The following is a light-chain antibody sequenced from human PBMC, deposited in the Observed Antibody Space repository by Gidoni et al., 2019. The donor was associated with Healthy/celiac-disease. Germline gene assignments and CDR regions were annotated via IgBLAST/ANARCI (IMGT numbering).Light chain of an antibody. V-gene: IGKV1-5*01. Sequence: DIQMTQSPSTLSASVGDRVTITCRASQSLSNWVAWYQQKPGKAPKFLIYDASSLESGVPSRFSGSGSGTEFTLTISSLKPDDFATYYCQHYNAYSWTFGQGTKVDIQ. CDR1: QSLSNW. J-gene: IGKJ1*01. CDR3: QHYNAYSWT. CDR2: DAS.